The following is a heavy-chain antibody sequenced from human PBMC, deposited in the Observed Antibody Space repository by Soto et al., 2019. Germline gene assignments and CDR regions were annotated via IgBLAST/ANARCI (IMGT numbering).Heavy chain of an antibody. J-gene: IGHJ3*02. CDR1: GFTVSSNY. Sequence: GGSLRLSCTASGFTVSSNYMSWVRQAPGKGLEWVSVIYSGGSTYYADSVKGRFTISRDNSKNTLYLQMNSLRAEDTAVYYCARDTDYGDGWDAFDIWGQGTMVTVSS. CDR3: ARDTDYGDGWDAFDI. D-gene: IGHD4-17*01. CDR2: IYSGGST. V-gene: IGHV3-66*01.